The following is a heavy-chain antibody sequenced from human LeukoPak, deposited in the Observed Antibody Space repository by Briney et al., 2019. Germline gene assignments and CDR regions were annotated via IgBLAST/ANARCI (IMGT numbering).Heavy chain of an antibody. CDR3: ARDAYYDSSGYYYDY. Sequence: ASVKVSCKASGYTFTGYYMHWVRQAPGQGLEWMGRVNPNSGGTNYAQKFQGRVTMTRDTSISTAYMELSRLRSDDTAAYYCARDAYYDSSGYYYDYWGQGTLVTVSS. D-gene: IGHD3-22*01. V-gene: IGHV1-2*06. J-gene: IGHJ4*02. CDR2: VNPNSGGT. CDR1: GYTFTGYY.